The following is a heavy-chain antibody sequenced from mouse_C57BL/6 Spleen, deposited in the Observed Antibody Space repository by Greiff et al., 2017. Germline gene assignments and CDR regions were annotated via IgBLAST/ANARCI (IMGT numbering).Heavy chain of an antibody. CDR3: ARHSYYGSSYVYFDY. V-gene: IGHV1-42*01. J-gene: IGHJ2*01. CDR2: INPSTGGT. Sequence: VQLKESGPELVKPGASVKISCKASGYSFTGYYMNWVKQSPEKSLEWIGEINPSTGGTTYNQKFKAKATLTVDKSSSTAYMQLKSLTSEDSAVYYCARHSYYGSSYVYFDYWGQGTTLTVSS. D-gene: IGHD1-1*01. CDR1: GYSFTGYY.